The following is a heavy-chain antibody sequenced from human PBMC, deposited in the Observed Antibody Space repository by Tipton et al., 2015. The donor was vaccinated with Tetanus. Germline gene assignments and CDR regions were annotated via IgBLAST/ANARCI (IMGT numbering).Heavy chain of an antibody. CDR3: ARDRGDYIYYGMDV. V-gene: IGHV1-2*02. CDR2: IDPNSGDT. CDR1: GYTFTAQY. J-gene: IGHJ6*02. Sequence: QLVQSGAELKKPGASVKVSCKAFGYTFTAQYMYWVRQAPGQGLEWMGWIDPNSGDTKYGQKFQGRVTMTRDTSISTIHMELSRLKSDDTAVYYCARDRGDYIYYGMDVWGPGTTVTVS. D-gene: IGHD3-22*01.